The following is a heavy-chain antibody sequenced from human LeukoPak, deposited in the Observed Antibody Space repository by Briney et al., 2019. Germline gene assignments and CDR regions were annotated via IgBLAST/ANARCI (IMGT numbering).Heavy chain of an antibody. CDR2: INWNGGST. CDR1: GFSFSSYG. Sequence: QPGGSLRLSCAASGFSFSSYGMSWVRQAPGKGLEWVSGINWNGGSTGYADSVKGRFTISRDNAKNSLYLQMNSLRAEDTALYYCARAAIGDYYFDYWGRGTLVTVSS. J-gene: IGHJ4*02. CDR3: ARAAIGDYYFDY. D-gene: IGHD2-21*02. V-gene: IGHV3-20*04.